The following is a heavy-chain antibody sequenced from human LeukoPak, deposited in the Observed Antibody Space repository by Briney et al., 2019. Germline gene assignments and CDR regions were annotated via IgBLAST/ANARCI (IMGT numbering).Heavy chain of an antibody. Sequence: SATLSLTCTLSDHSITRGYHWGWVRQRPGKGLEWIGSIYHTGSHGYNVALKGPVTISVDTSKNQFSLKMNSLTAADTDDYYCAGHEIWRHIDYWGRGRLVIVFS. V-gene: IGHV4-38-2*02. D-gene: IGHD2/OR15-2a*01. CDR3: AGHEIWRHIDY. CDR2: IYHTGSH. J-gene: IGHJ4*02. CDR1: DHSITRGYH.